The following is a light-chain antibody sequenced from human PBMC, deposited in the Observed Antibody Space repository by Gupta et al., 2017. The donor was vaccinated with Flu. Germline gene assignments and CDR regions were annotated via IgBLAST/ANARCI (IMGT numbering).Light chain of an antibody. CDR2: KAS. CDR3: QEYNDYWA. Sequence: DIQMTQPPSTLSASVGDRVTITCRASQSISSWLSWYQQKPGKAPKLLIYKASTLESGVPSRFSGSGFGTEFTLTISSLQPDDFATYYCQEYNDYWAFGQGTKVEIK. J-gene: IGKJ1*01. V-gene: IGKV1-5*03. CDR1: QSISSW.